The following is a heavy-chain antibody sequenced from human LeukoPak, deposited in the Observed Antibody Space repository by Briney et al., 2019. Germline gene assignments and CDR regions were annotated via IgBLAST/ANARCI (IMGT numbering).Heavy chain of an antibody. V-gene: IGHV3-7*01. CDR3: ARGLFRGLDCSGGSCYPVLGWFDP. D-gene: IGHD2-15*01. J-gene: IGHJ5*02. CDR2: IKQDESEK. CDR1: GFTFSSNW. Sequence: PGGSLRLSCAASGFTFSSNWMTWVRQAPGKGLERVANIKQDESEKYYVDSVKGRFTIFRDNAKSSLYLQMNSLRAEDTAVYYCARGLFRGLDCSGGSCYPVLGWFDPWGQGTLVTVSS.